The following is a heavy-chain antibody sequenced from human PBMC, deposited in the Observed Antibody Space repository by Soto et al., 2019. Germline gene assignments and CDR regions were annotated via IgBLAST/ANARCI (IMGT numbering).Heavy chain of an antibody. CDR3: ARVTPRWYFDY. D-gene: IGHD2-15*01. CDR2: IYSGGST. J-gene: IGHJ4*02. CDR1: GFTVSSNY. Sequence: EVQLVESGGGLIQPGGSLRLSCAASGFTVSSNYMSWVRQAPGKGLEWVSVIYSGGSTYYADSVKGRFTISRDNSKNTLYLQMNSLRAEDTAVYCCARVTPRWYFDYWGQGTLVTVSS. V-gene: IGHV3-53*01.